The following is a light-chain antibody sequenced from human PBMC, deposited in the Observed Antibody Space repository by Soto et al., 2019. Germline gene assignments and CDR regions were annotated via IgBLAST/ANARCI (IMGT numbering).Light chain of an antibody. V-gene: IGKV1-5*03. CDR1: QSISSW. CDR2: KAS. J-gene: IGKJ5*01. CDR3: QQSYSTQIT. Sequence: DIQMTQSPSTLSASVGHRVTITCRDSQSISSWLAWYQQKPGKAPKLLIYKASSLESGVPSRFSGSGSGTDFTLTISSLQPEDFATYYCQQSYSTQITFGQGTRLEIK.